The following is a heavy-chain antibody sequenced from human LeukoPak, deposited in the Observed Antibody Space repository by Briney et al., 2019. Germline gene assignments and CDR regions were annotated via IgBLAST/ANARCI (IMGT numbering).Heavy chain of an antibody. CDR3: AYGSGSSAPHYFDY. CDR2: IWYDGSNK. D-gene: IGHD3-10*01. CDR1: GFTFSSYA. Sequence: HPGGSLRLSCAVSGFTFSSYAMHWVRQAPGKGLEWVAVIWYDGSNKYYADSVKGRFTISRDNSKNTVYLQMNSLRVEDTAVYYCAYGSGSSAPHYFDYWGQGTLVTVSS. V-gene: IGHV3-33*08. J-gene: IGHJ4*02.